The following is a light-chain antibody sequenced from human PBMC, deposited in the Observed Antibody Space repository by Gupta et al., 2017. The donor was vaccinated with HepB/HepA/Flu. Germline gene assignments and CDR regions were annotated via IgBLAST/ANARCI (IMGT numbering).Light chain of an antibody. Sequence: DMWMTQSPYSLAVSLDERATINCKSSQSVLYISNNKNYLAWYQQKPGQPPKLLIYWASTRESGVPDRFSGSGSGTDFTLTISSLQAEDVAVYYCQQYYSTPFTFGPGTKVDIK. CDR2: WAS. CDR3: QQYYSTPFT. CDR1: QSVLYISNNKNY. J-gene: IGKJ3*01. V-gene: IGKV4-1*01.